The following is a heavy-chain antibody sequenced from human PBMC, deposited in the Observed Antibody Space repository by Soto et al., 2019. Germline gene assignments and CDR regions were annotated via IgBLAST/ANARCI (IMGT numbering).Heavy chain of an antibody. V-gene: IGHV4-31*03. CDR2: IYSSGST. CDR3: ARDSYGDYPDAFDI. J-gene: IGHJ3*02. D-gene: IGHD4-17*01. CDR1: GGSISSGGYY. Sequence: QVQLQESGPGLVKPSQTLSLTCTVSGGSISSGGYYWSWIRQHPGKGLEGIGYIYSSGSTYYNPSLKSRVTISVDTFKNQFSLKLSSVTAADTAVYYCARDSYGDYPDAFDIWGQGTMVTVSS.